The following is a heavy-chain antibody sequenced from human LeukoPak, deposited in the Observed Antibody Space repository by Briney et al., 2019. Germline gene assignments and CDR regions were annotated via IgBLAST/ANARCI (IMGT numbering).Heavy chain of an antibody. J-gene: IGHJ4*02. CDR1: GGSFSGYY. CDR2: AYYSGST. D-gene: IGHD3-10*01. Sequence: SLTCAVYGGSFSGYYWSWIRQPPGKGLEWIGYAYYSGSTNYNPSLKSRVTISVETSKNQFSLKLSSVTAADTAVYYCARDRGTMIRGDHGVDFWGQGTLVTVSS. CDR3: ARDRGTMIRGDHGVDF. V-gene: IGHV4-59*01.